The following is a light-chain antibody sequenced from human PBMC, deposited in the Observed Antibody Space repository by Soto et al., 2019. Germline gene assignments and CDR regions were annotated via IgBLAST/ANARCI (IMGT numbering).Light chain of an antibody. CDR2: GAT. J-gene: IGKJ1*01. CDR3: QHYSSSGT. V-gene: IGKV3-20*01. Sequence: VLSMSAGTLSLSTGARATPLCRASQGLSNNCKAYFQQKPGQAPSLLIDGATNRATGILDMFSSSGSGTDFTLTISILDPDDLAVYCCQHYSSSGTFGQGTKVDNK. CDR1: QGLSNNC.